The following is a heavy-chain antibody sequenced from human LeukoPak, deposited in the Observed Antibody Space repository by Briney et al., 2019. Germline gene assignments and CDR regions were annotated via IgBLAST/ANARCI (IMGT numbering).Heavy chain of an antibody. V-gene: IGHV4-59*01. D-gene: IGHD4-17*01. Sequence: SETLSLTCTVSGGSISSYYWSWIRQPPGKGLEWIGYIYYSGSTNYNPSLKSRVTISVDASKNQFSLKLSSVTAADTAVYYCARALGATVTETRHLSGWFDPWGQGTLVTVSS. J-gene: IGHJ5*02. CDR1: GGSISSYY. CDR3: ARALGATVTETRHLSGWFDP. CDR2: IYYSGST.